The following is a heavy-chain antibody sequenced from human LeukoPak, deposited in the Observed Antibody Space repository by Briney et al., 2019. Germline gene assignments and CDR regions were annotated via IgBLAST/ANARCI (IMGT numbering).Heavy chain of an antibody. CDR3: ANEASDYSSSWGPYFDY. CDR1: GFTFSSYG. CDR2: ISYDGSNK. Sequence: GGSLRLSCAASGFTFSSYGMHWVRQAPGKGLEWVAVISYDGSNKYYADSVKGRFTISRDNSKNTLYLQVNSLRAEDTAVHYCANEASDYSSSWGPYFDYWGQGTLVTVSS. V-gene: IGHV3-30*18. J-gene: IGHJ4*02. D-gene: IGHD6-13*01.